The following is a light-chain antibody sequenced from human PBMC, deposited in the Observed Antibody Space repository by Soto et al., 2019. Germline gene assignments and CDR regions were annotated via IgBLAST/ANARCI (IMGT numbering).Light chain of an antibody. V-gene: IGLV1-40*01. CDR2: GNS. Sequence: QPVLTQPPSVSGAPGQRVTISCAGSSSKIGAGYDVYWYQQLPGTAPKLLIYGNSNRPSGVPDRFSGSKSGTSASLAITGLQAEDEADYYCQSYDSSLSGSGVFGTGTKVTVL. J-gene: IGLJ1*01. CDR1: SSKIGAGYD. CDR3: QSYDSSLSGSGV.